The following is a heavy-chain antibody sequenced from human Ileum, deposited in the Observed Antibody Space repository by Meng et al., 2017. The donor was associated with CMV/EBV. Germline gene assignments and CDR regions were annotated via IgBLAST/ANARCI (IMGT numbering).Heavy chain of an antibody. J-gene: IGHJ6*02. Sequence: SETLSLTCTVSGDSMNDYYWSWIRQPPGKGLEWIGYIYNSGSTNYNPSLKSRVTISVDTSKSQFSLRVSSVTAADTAMYFCARALSGSPMAYYGMDVWGQGTTVTVSS. CDR3: ARALSGSPMAYYGMDV. D-gene: IGHD3-3*01. CDR1: GDSMNDYY. CDR2: IYNSGST. V-gene: IGHV4-59*01.